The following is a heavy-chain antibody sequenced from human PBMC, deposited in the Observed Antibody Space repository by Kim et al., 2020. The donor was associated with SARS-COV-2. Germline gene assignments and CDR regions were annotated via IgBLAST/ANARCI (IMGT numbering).Heavy chain of an antibody. D-gene: IGHD2-2*01. CDR3: ARVFGVPAASYFDY. J-gene: IGHJ4*02. Sequence: TPSLKSRVTTSGDTSKNQFSLKLSSVTAADTAVYYCARVFGVPAASYFDYWGQGTLVTVSS. V-gene: IGHV4-61*02.